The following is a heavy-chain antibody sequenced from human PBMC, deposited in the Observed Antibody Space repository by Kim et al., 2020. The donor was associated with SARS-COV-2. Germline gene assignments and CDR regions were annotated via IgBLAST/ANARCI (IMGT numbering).Heavy chain of an antibody. Sequence: GGSLRLSCAASGFTFSSYAMNWVRQAPGKGLEWVSSISDSGYSTYYAASVKGRFTISRDNSKNTLYLQMNSLRAEDTATYYCAKDRGYSRPPYGMTVWGQGTTVTVSS. D-gene: IGHD6-13*01. V-gene: IGHV3-23*01. CDR2: ISDSGYST. CDR3: AKDRGYSRPPYGMTV. J-gene: IGHJ6*02. CDR1: GFTFSSYA.